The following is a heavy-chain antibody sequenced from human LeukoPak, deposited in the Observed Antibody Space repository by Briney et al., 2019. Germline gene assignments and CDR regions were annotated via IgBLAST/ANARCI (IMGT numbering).Heavy chain of an antibody. CDR1: GVSISKYY. D-gene: IGHD6-25*01. V-gene: IGHV4-4*07. CDR2: VYPSGRT. J-gene: IGHJ3*01. CDR3: ARDLAADGVDAFDL. Sequence: SETLSLTCNVSGVSISKYYWNWIRQPAGKGLEWIGRVYPSGRTNYNPSLKSRVTMSLETSKNQFSLELNSVTDADTAVFYCARDLAADGVDAFDLWGQGTMVTVSS.